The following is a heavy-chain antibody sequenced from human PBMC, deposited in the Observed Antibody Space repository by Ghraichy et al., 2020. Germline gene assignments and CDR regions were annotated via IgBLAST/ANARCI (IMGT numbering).Heavy chain of an antibody. CDR1: GYTFSSYY. D-gene: IGHD3-22*01. Sequence: ASVKVSCKASGYTFSSYYMHWVRQAPGQGLEWMGINNPSGGSTSYAQKFQGRVTMTRDTSTSTVYMELSSLRSEDTAVYYCAIAGVRYYDNSDYYFGGQGTLVTVSP. CDR3: AIAGVRYYDNSDYYF. V-gene: IGHV1-46*01. CDR2: NNPSGGST. J-gene: IGHJ4*02.